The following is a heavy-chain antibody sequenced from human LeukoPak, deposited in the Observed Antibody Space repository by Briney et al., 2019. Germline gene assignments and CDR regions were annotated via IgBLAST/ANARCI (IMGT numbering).Heavy chain of an antibody. CDR1: GFTFGSYW. J-gene: IGHJ4*02. D-gene: IGHD1-26*01. CDR3: ARWEPTGYYFDY. Sequence: GGSLRLSCAASGFTFGSYWMHWVRQAPGKGLVWVSRINSDGSSTSYADSVKGRFTISRDNAKNTLYLQMNSLRAEDTAVYSCARWEPTGYYFDYWGEGTLVTVSS. V-gene: IGHV3-74*01. CDR2: INSDGSST.